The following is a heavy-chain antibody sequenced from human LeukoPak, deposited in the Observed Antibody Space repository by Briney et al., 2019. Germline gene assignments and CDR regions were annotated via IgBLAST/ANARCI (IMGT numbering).Heavy chain of an antibody. D-gene: IGHD2/OR15-2a*01. CDR3: AVPTIYGVVAFNV. V-gene: IGHV3-43*02. Sequence: GGSLRLSCVASGITFEDYGIHWVRQAPGKGLEWVSLISGKGDKTYYVDSVKGRFTVSRDNSRNTLYLQMDSLRDEDTAFYYCAVPTIYGVVAFNVWGQG. CDR2: ISGKGDKT. CDR1: GITFEDYG. J-gene: IGHJ3*01.